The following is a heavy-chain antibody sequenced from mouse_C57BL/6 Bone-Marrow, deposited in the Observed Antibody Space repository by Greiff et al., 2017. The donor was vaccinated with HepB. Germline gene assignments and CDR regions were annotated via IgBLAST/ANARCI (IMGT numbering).Heavy chain of an antibody. Sequence: QVHVKQSGAELAKPGASVKLSCKASGYTFTSYWMHWVNQRPGQGLEWIGYINPSSGYTKYNQKFKDKAKLTADKSSSTAYMQLSSLTYEDSAVYYCARYKGYFDVWGTGTTVTVSS. CDR2: INPSSGYT. CDR3: ARYKGYFDV. V-gene: IGHV1-7*01. D-gene: IGHD1-3*01. J-gene: IGHJ1*03. CDR1: GYTFTSYW.